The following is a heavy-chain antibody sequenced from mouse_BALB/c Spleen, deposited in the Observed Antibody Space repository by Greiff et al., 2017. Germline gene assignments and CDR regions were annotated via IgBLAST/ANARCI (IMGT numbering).Heavy chain of an antibody. D-gene: IGHD2-14*01. J-gene: IGHJ4*01. Sequence: EVQLVESGGGLVKPGGSLKLSCAASGFTFSDYYMYWVRQTPEKRLEWVATISDGGSYTYYPDSVKGRFTISRDNAKNNLYLQMSSLKSEDTAMYYCARDPGRYDVSAMDDWGQGTSVTVSS. CDR3: ARDPGRYDVSAMDD. V-gene: IGHV5-4*02. CDR1: GFTFSDYY. CDR2: ISDGGSYT.